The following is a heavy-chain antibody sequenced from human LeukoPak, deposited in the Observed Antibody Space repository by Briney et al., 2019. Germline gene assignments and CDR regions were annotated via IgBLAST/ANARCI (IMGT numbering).Heavy chain of an antibody. V-gene: IGHV4-59*01. J-gene: IGHJ4*02. CDR2: IYYSGST. Sequence: SETLSLTCTVSGGSISSYYWSWIRQPPGKGLEWIGYIYYSGSTNYNPSLKSRVTISVDASKNQFSLKLSSVTAADTAVYYCARRRAGSSIDYWGQGTLVTVSS. CDR3: ARRRAGSSIDY. CDR1: GGSISSYY. D-gene: IGHD1-26*01.